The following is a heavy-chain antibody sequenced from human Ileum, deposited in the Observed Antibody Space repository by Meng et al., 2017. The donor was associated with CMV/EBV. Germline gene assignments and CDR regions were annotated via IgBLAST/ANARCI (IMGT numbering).Heavy chain of an antibody. Sequence: GESLKISCAASGFTFSSYVMTWVRQAPGKGLEWVSALSDSGYSTYYADSVKGRFTISRDNAKNTLYLQMNSLRAGDTAVYCCAKSCDRGIVKLDFWGQGTLVTVSS. CDR2: LSDSGYST. CDR3: AKSCDRGIVKLDF. CDR1: GFTFSSYV. D-gene: IGHD2/OR15-2a*01. J-gene: IGHJ4*02. V-gene: IGHV3-23*01.